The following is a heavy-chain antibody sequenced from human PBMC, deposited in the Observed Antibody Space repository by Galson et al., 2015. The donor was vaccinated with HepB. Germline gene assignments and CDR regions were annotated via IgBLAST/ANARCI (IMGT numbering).Heavy chain of an antibody. CDR3: ARVAFSAAVTTSHWYFDL. D-gene: IGHD4-17*01. CDR1: GFTFSRYD. CDR2: IGIAGDT. Sequence: SLRLSCAASGFTFSRYDMHWVRQATGKGLQWVSGIGIAGDTYYSGSVKGRFTISGENAKNSLYLQMNSLRAGDTAVYYCARVAFSAAVTTSHWYFDLWGRGTLVTVSS. V-gene: IGHV3-13*01. J-gene: IGHJ2*01.